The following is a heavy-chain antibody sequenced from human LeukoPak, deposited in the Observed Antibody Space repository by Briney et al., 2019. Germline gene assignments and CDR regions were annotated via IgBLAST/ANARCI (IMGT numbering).Heavy chain of an antibody. D-gene: IGHD1-14*01. CDR1: GLTFSTYS. CDR2: ISSDSGTI. CDR3: ARAAQPGFDP. V-gene: IGHV3-48*01. J-gene: IGHJ5*02. Sequence: PGGSLRLSCGASGLTFSTYSMNWVRQVPGKGLEWVSYISSDSGTIYYADSVKGRFTISRDNAKNSLYLQMNSLRAEDTAVYYCARAAQPGFDPWGQGTLVTFSS.